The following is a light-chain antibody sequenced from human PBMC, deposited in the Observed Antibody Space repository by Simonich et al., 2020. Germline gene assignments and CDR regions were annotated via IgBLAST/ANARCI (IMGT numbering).Light chain of an antibody. CDR3: SSYTSSSTWV. V-gene: IGLV2-14*01. J-gene: IGLJ3*02. CDR1: TSDVGGSNS. CDR2: DVS. Sequence: QSALTQPASVSGSSGQSITISCTGTTSDVGGSNSVSWYQQHPGKAPKIMIYDVSKRPAGVSNRFSGSKSGNTASLTISGLQAEDEADYYCSSYTSSSTWVFGGGTKLTVL.